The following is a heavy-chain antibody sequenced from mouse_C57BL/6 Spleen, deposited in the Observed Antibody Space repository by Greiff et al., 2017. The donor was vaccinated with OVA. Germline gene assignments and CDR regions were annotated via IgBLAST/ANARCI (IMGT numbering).Heavy chain of an antibody. CDR2: IHPNSGST. Sequence: VQLQQSGAELVKPGASVKLSCKASGYTFTSYWMHWVKQRPGQGLEWIGMIHPNSGSTNYNEKFKSKATLTVDKSSSTAYMQLSSLTSEYSAVYYCARSPKGYSYYFDYWGQGTTLTVSS. V-gene: IGHV1-64*01. CDR3: ARSPKGYSYYFDY. J-gene: IGHJ2*01. CDR1: GYTFTSYW. D-gene: IGHD3-1*01.